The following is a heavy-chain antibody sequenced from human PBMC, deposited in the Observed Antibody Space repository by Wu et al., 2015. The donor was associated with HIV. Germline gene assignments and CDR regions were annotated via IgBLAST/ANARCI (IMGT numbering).Heavy chain of an antibody. V-gene: IGHV1-46*03. CDR2: INPSSAYA. CDR3: TTGGXSDIPPTYYMDV. CDR1: GYTFTSYY. J-gene: IGHJ6*03. Sequence: QVQLVQSGAEVKKPGASVKVSCKASGYTFTSYYMHWVRQAPGQGLEWMGIINPSSAYATYAQKFQGRITMTRDTSTSTVYMELISLSSEDTAVYYCTTGGXSDIPPTYYMDVWGKGTTVTVSS.